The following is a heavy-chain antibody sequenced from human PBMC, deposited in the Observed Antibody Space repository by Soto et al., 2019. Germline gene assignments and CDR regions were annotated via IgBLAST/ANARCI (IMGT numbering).Heavy chain of an antibody. Sequence: LSLTCTVSGGSISSGDYYWSWIRQPPGKGLEWIGYIYYSGSTYYNPSLKSRVTISVDTSKNQFSLKLSSVTAADTAVYYCARGNTAMVCALNYWGQGTLVTVSS. CDR2: IYYSGST. CDR1: GGSISSGDYY. CDR3: ARGNTAMVCALNY. V-gene: IGHV4-30-4*01. J-gene: IGHJ4*02. D-gene: IGHD5-18*01.